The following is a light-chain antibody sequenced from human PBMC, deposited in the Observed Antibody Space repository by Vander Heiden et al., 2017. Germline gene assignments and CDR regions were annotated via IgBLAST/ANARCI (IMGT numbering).Light chain of an antibody. CDR2: GAS. Sequence: EIVMTQSLATLSGLPGERAATSCSASQHVSSNLAWYHQKPGQAPRLLIYGASTRATGIPARFSGSGYGTEFTLTISSLQSEDFSVYYCHQHNNWPPVTFGQGTKLEIK. CDR3: HQHNNWPPVT. CDR1: QHVSSN. V-gene: IGKV3-15*01. J-gene: IGKJ2*01.